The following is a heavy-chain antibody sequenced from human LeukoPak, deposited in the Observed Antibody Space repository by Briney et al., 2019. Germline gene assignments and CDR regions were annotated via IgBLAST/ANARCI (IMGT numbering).Heavy chain of an antibody. V-gene: IGHV3-30*02. CDR1: GLTFSHFA. CDR3: AKRGGLSGCPACYHLDH. CDR2: INFDGSRK. Sequence: GGSLRLSCAASGLTFSHFAMHWVRHAPGKGLEWLAHINFDGSRKSYADSVKGRFTIFRDNSKNTHSLQMNSLTVADTAVYYCAKRGGLSGCPACYHLDHSGQGIVVTVSS. D-gene: IGHD6-25*01. J-gene: IGHJ4*02.